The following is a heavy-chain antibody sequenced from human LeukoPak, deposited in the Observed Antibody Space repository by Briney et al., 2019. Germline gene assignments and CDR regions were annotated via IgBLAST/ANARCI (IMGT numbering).Heavy chain of an antibody. CDR2: INHSGST. J-gene: IGHJ3*02. D-gene: IGHD5-24*01. V-gene: IGHV4-34*01. CDR1: GGSFSGYY. CDR3: ARRMRWLQLGSSLGAFDI. Sequence: SETLSLTCAVYGGSFSGYYWSWIRQPPGKGLEWIGEINHSGSTNYNPSLKSRVTISVDTSKDQFSLKLSSVTAEDTAVYYCARRMRWLQLGSSLGAFDIWGQGTMVTVSS.